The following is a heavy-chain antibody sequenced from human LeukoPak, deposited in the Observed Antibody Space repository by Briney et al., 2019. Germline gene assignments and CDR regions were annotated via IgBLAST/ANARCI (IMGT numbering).Heavy chain of an antibody. D-gene: IGHD5-18*01. J-gene: IGHJ4*02. CDR2: INEDGSIT. Sequence: GGSLRLSCAVSGFTFRTYWMHWVRQVPGEGLVWVSRINEDGSITNYADSVKGRFSISRDNAKNTLYLQMNSLRAEDTAVYYCAKDPRGYSYGSIDYWGQGTLVTVSS. CDR3: AKDPRGYSYGSIDY. V-gene: IGHV3-74*01. CDR1: GFTFRTYW.